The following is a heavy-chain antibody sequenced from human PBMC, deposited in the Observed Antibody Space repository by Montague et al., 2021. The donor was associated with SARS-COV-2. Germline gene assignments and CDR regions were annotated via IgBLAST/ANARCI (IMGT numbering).Heavy chain of an antibody. CDR1: GFSLSTSGMC. CDR2: IDWDDDK. CDR3: ARIRYYILTGYQTLFDY. D-gene: IGHD3-9*01. V-gene: IGHV2-70*11. J-gene: IGHJ4*02. Sequence: PALVKPTQTPTLTCTFSGFSLSTSGMCVSWIRQPPGKALEWLARIDWDDDKYYSTSLKTRLTISKDTSKNQVVLTMTNMDPVDTATYYCARIRYYILTGYQTLFDYWGQGTLVAVSS.